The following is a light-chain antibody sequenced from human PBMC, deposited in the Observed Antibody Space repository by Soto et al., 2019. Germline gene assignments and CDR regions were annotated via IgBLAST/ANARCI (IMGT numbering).Light chain of an antibody. V-gene: IGLV1-44*01. CDR2: SNS. CDR1: SSNIGSNT. CDR3: AAWDDSLKGV. J-gene: IGLJ1*01. Sequence: QSVLTQPPSASATPGQRVTISCSGSSSNIGSNTVNWYQQLPGTAPKLLIYSNSQRPSGVPDRFSGSKSGTSASLAISGLQSEDEADYYCAAWDDSLKGVFGTGTKVTVL.